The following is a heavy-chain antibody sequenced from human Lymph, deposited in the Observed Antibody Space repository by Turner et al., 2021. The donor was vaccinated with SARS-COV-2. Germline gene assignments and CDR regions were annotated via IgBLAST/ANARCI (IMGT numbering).Heavy chain of an antibody. J-gene: IGHJ4*02. CDR1: GFTFSSYS. D-gene: IGHD2-21*02. CDR3: ARGPPDFPYYFDY. Sequence: EVQLVESGGGLVKPGGSLRRSCAASGFTFSSYSMNWVRQAPGKGLAWVSSITFTSSYIYYADSVKGRFTISRDNAKNSLYLQMNSLRAEDTAVYYCARGPPDFPYYFDYWGQGTLVTVSS. V-gene: IGHV3-21*01. CDR2: ITFTSSYI.